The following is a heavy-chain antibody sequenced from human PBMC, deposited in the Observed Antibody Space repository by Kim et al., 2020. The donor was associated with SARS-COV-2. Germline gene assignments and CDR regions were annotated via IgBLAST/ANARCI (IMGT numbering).Heavy chain of an antibody. Sequence: GGSLRLSCAASGFTFSSYAMSWVRQAPGKGLEWVSAISGSGGSTYYADSVKGRFTISRDNSKNTLYLQMNSLRAEDTAVYYCAKSRHAGGAQWELPDYWGQGTLVTVSS. CDR2: ISGSGGST. V-gene: IGHV3-23*01. CDR1: GFTFSSYA. J-gene: IGHJ4*02. CDR3: AKSRHAGGAQWELPDY. D-gene: IGHD1-26*01.